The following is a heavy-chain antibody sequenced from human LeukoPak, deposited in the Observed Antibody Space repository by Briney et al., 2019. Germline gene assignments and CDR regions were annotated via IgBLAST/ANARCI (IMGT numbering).Heavy chain of an antibody. D-gene: IGHD1-7*01. CDR3: ARDLTGTVSGEDYYYGMDV. J-gene: IGHJ6*02. CDR2: ISSSSSYI. CDR1: GFTFSSYS. V-gene: IGHV3-21*01. Sequence: PGGSLRLSCAASGFTFSSYSMNWVRQAPGKGLEWVSSISSSSSYIYYADSVKGRFTISRDNAKNSLYLQMNSLSAEDTAVYYCARDLTGTVSGEDYYYGMDVWGQGTTVTVSS.